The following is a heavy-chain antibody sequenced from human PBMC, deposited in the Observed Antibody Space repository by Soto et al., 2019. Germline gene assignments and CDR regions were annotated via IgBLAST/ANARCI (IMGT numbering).Heavy chain of an antibody. Sequence: GSGQVSFRACGYVFTSYDIILVRQATGQGLEWMGWINPNSGNTASAQKFQGRVTFSRSTSINTAYVELRSLRSEDTAVYYCARSRGYTYDNEGMDVWGQGTTVTVSS. V-gene: IGHV1-8*01. CDR2: INPNSGNT. J-gene: IGHJ6*01. D-gene: IGHD5-18*01. CDR1: GYVFTSYD. CDR3: ARSRGYTYDNEGMDV.